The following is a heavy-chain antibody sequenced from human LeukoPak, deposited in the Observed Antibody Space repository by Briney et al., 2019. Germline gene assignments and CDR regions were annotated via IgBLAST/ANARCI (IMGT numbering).Heavy chain of an antibody. CDR2: INPNNGGT. Sequence: ASVKVSCKASGYAFTGYYMHWVRQAPGQGLEWMGRINPNNGGTNYAQKFQGRVTMTGDTSISTAYMELSSLRSDDTAVYYCTRESGSYHGNDYWGQGTLVTVSS. D-gene: IGHD1-26*01. CDR3: TRESGSYHGNDY. CDR1: GYAFTGYY. V-gene: IGHV1-2*06. J-gene: IGHJ4*02.